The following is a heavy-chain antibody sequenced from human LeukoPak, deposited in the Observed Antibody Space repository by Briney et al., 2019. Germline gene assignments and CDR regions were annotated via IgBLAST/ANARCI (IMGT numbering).Heavy chain of an antibody. J-gene: IGHJ3*02. Sequence: ASVKVSCKASGYTFTGYYMHWVRPAPGQGLEWMGWINPNSGGTNYAQKFQGRVTMTRDTSISTAYMELSRLRSDDTAVYYCARDPSSGWYIRVGTFDIWGQGTMVTVSS. CDR1: GYTFTGYY. CDR2: INPNSGGT. CDR3: ARDPSSGWYIRVGTFDI. D-gene: IGHD6-19*01. V-gene: IGHV1-2*02.